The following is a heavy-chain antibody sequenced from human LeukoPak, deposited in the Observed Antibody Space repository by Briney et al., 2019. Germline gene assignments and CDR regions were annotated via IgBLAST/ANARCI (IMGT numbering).Heavy chain of an antibody. V-gene: IGHV3-43*02. J-gene: IGHJ4*02. Sequence: GGSLSLSCAAPGFMFHDYAIHWVRQAPGKGLEWVSLISGDGGSTFYADSVKGRFTISRDNSKNSLYLQMNSLRSDDTALYYCARESESSGWYDYWGQGTLVTVSS. D-gene: IGHD6-19*01. CDR1: GFMFHDYA. CDR2: ISGDGGST. CDR3: ARESESSGWYDY.